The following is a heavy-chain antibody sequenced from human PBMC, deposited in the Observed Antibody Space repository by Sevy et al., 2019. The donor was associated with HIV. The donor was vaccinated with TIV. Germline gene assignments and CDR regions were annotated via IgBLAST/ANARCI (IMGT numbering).Heavy chain of an antibody. J-gene: IGHJ6*02. CDR1: GFTFSSYA. V-gene: IGHV3-30-3*01. D-gene: IGHD2-15*01. Sequence: GGSLRLSCAASGFTFSSYAMHWVRQAPGKGLEWVAVISYDGSNKYYADSVKGRFTISRDNSKNTLYLQMNSLRAEDTAVYYCARGGGSGGSCCSDTTGNYYYYGMDVWGQGTTVTVSS. CDR3: ARGGGSGGSCCSDTTGNYYYYGMDV. CDR2: ISYDGSNK.